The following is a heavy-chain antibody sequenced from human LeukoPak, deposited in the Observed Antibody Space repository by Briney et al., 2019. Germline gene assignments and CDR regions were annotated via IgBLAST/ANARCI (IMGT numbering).Heavy chain of an antibody. CDR2: ISGSGGRT. D-gene: IGHD3-22*01. CDR1: GFTFSSYG. V-gene: IGHV3-23*01. J-gene: IGHJ4*02. Sequence: GGSLRLSCGASGFTFSSYGMSWVRQAPGKGLEWVSAISGSGGRTYYADSVKGRFTISRDNSNNTLYLQMTSLRAEDTAVYYCAKDGYYDYYFDYWGQGTLVTVSS. CDR3: AKDGYYDYYFDY.